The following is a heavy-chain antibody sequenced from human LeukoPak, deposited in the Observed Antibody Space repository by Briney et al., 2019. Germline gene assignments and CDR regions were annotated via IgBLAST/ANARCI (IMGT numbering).Heavy chain of an antibody. CDR2: IHEDGSDK. J-gene: IGHJ3*02. D-gene: IGHD5-12*01. V-gene: IGHV3-7*02. CDR3: ARLSGYEKGYVFDI. Sequence: GGSLRLSCAGSGFIFSNYWINWVRQAPGQGLEWVANIHEDGSDKYYVDSVKGRFTISRDNAKNSVYLQMSGLRAEDTAVYYCARLSGYEKGYVFDIWGQGTMVTVSS. CDR1: GFIFSNYW.